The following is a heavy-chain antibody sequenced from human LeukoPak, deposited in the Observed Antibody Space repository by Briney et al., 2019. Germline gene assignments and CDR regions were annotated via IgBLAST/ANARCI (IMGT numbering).Heavy chain of an antibody. D-gene: IGHD1-26*01. CDR2: INPSGGST. Sequence: ASVKVSCKASGYTFTGYYMHWVRQAPGQGLEWMGIINPSGGSTSYAQKFQGRVTMTRDMSTSTVYMELSSLRSEDTAVYYCAREHSGGSYYVYWGQGTLVTVSS. V-gene: IGHV1-46*01. CDR3: AREHSGGSYYVY. J-gene: IGHJ4*02. CDR1: GYTFTGYY.